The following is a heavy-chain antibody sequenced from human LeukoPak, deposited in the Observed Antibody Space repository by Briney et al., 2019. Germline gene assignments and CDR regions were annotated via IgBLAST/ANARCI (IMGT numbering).Heavy chain of an antibody. CDR2: INPSGGST. CDR3: ARDRVVPFDY. J-gene: IGHJ4*02. D-gene: IGHD2-2*01. V-gene: IGHV1-46*01. CDR1: GFTFTSYY. Sequence: GGSLRLSCAASGFTFTSYYMHWVRQAPGQGLEWMGIINPSGGSTSYAQKFQGRVTMTRDTSTSTVYMELSSLRSEDTAVYYCARDRVVPFDYWGQGTLVTVSS.